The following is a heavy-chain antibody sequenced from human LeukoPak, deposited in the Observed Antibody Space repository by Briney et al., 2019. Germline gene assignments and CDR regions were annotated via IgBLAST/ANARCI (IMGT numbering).Heavy chain of an antibody. V-gene: IGHV4-59*01. CDR3: ARVKYGSGSYGY. CDR1: GDSISGYY. D-gene: IGHD3-10*01. CDR2: IYYSGST. Sequence: SETLSLTCTVSGDSISGYYWSWIRQPPGKGLEWIGYIYYSGSTNYNPSLKSRVTISVDTSMNQFSLKLSSVTAADTAVYYCARVKYGSGSYGYWGQGTLVTVSS. J-gene: IGHJ4*02.